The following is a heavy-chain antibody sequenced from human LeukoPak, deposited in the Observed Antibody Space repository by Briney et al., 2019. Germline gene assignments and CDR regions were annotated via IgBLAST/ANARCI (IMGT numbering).Heavy chain of an antibody. CDR3: ARGRMGNRGYYFDY. Sequence: PSQTLSLTCTVSGGSISSGSYYWSWIRQPAGKGLEWIGRIYTSGSTNYNPSLKSRVTISVDTSKNQFSLKLSSVTAADTAVYYCARGRMGNRGYYFDYWGQGTLVTVSS. V-gene: IGHV4-61*02. D-gene: IGHD4-23*01. CDR2: IYTSGST. J-gene: IGHJ4*02. CDR1: GGSISSGSYY.